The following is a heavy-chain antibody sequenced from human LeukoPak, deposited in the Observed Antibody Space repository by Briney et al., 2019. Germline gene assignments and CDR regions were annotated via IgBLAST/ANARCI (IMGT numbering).Heavy chain of an antibody. Sequence: SETLSLTCAVSGGSFSGYYWSWIRQPPGKGLEWIGEINHSGSTNYNPSLKSRVTISVDTSKNQFSLKLSSVTAADTAVYYCARGLKTARGALDYWGQGTLVTVSS. D-gene: IGHD3-10*01. CDR2: INHSGST. CDR1: GGSFSGYY. V-gene: IGHV4-34*01. J-gene: IGHJ4*02. CDR3: ARGLKTARGALDY.